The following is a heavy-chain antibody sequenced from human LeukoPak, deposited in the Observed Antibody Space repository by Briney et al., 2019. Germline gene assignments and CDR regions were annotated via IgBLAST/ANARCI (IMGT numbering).Heavy chain of an antibody. D-gene: IGHD4-17*01. Sequence: EGSLRLSCAASGFTFSSYAMSWVRQAPGKGLEWVSAISGSGGSTYYADSVKGRFTISRDNSKNTLYLQMNSLRAEDTAVYYCAKGNGDYVRWYYFDYWGQGTLVTVPS. J-gene: IGHJ4*02. CDR1: GFTFSSYA. V-gene: IGHV3-23*01. CDR3: AKGNGDYVRWYYFDY. CDR2: ISGSGGST.